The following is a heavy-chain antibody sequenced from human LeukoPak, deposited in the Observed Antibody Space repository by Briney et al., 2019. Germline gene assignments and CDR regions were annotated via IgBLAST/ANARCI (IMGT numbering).Heavy chain of an antibody. Sequence: ASVKVSCKASGYTFTSYDINWVRQATGQGLEWMGWMNPNSDNTGYAQKFQGRVTMTRNTSISTAYMELSSLRSEDTAVYYCARGRSGYYTGWFDPWGQGTLVTVSS. CDR3: ARGRSGYYTGWFDP. V-gene: IGHV1-8*01. CDR2: MNPNSDNT. J-gene: IGHJ5*02. CDR1: GYTFTSYD. D-gene: IGHD3-3*01.